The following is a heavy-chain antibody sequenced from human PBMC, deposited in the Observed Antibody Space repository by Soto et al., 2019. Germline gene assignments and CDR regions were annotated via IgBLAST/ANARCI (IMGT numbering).Heavy chain of an antibody. CDR1: GGSISSSSYY. J-gene: IGHJ6*02. Sequence: PSETLSLTCTVSGGSISSSSYYWGWIRQPPGKGLEWIGSIYYSGSTYYNPSLKSRVTISVDTSKNQFSLKLSSVTAADTAVYYCARGGPGHYYYYGMDVWGQGTTVTVSS. CDR2: IYYSGST. CDR3: ARGGPGHYYYYGMDV. D-gene: IGHD3-16*01. V-gene: IGHV4-39*01.